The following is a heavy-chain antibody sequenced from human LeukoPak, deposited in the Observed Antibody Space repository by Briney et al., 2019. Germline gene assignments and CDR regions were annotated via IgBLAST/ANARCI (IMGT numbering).Heavy chain of an antibody. J-gene: IGHJ6*02. CDR3: ARAGWQYQLPRSYYYGMDV. V-gene: IGHV4-34*01. CDR2: INHSGST. CDR1: GGSFSGYY. D-gene: IGHD2-2*01. Sequence: SETLSLTCAVYGGSFSGYYWSWIRQPPGKGLEWIGAINHSGSTNYNPALKSRVTISVDTSKNQFSLKLSSVTAADTAVYYCARAGWQYQLPRSYYYGMDVWGQGTTVTVSS.